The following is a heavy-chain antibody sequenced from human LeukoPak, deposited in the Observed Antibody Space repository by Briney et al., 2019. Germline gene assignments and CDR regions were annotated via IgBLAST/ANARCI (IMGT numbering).Heavy chain of an antibody. CDR3: AGLRSTVGWRSFDY. Sequence: SETLSLTCTVSGGSISSSSYYWGWIRQPPGKGLEWIGSIYYSGSTYYNPSLKSRVTISVDTSKNQFSLKLSSVTAADTAIYYCAGLRSTVGWRSFDYWGQGILVTVSS. D-gene: IGHD4-23*01. CDR1: GGSISSSSYY. CDR2: IYYSGST. J-gene: IGHJ4*02. V-gene: IGHV4-39*07.